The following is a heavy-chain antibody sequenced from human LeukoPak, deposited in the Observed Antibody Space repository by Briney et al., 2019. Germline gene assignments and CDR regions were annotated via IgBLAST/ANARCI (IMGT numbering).Heavy chain of an antibody. V-gene: IGHV4-34*01. J-gene: IGHJ4*02. D-gene: IGHD2-2*01. Sequence: SETLSLTCAVYGGSFSGYYWSWIRQPPGKGLEWIGEINHSGSTNYNPSLKSRVTISVDTSKNQFSLELSSVTAADTAVYYCARSLYCSSTSCRRHHRKYYFDYWGQGTLVTVSS. CDR1: GGSFSGYY. CDR2: INHSGST. CDR3: ARSLYCSSTSCRRHHRKYYFDY.